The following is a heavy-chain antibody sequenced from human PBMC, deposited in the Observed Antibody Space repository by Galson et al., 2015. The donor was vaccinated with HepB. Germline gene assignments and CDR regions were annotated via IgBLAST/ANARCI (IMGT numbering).Heavy chain of an antibody. V-gene: IGHV3-9*01. CDR1: GFTFSSYS. D-gene: IGHD3-3*01. CDR3: AKAGLLRFLEWPHFDY. J-gene: IGHJ4*02. CDR2: VSWNSGNI. Sequence: SLRLSCAASGFTFSSYSMNWVRQAPGKGLEWVSGVSWNSGNIAYADSVKGRFTISRDNAKNFLYLQMNSLRTEDTAFYYCAKAGLLRFLEWPHFDYWGQGSLVTVSS.